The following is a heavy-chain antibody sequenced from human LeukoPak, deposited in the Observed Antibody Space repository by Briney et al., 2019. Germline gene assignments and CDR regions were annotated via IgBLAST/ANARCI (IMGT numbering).Heavy chain of an antibody. J-gene: IGHJ4*02. Sequence: GGSLRLSCAASGFTFSGSAMHWVRQASGKGLEWVGRIRSKVNSYATAYAASVKGRFTISRDDSKNTAYLQMNSLKTEDTAVYYCTRHYSSGWYDFDYWGQGTLVTVSS. D-gene: IGHD6-19*01. CDR2: IRSKVNSYAT. CDR3: TRHYSSGWYDFDY. V-gene: IGHV3-73*01. CDR1: GFTFSGSA.